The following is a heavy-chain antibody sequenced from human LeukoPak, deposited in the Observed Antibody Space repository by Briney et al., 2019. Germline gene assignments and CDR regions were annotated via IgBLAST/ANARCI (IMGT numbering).Heavy chain of an antibody. D-gene: IGHD3-3*01. CDR1: GYTFSTHG. V-gene: IGHV1-18*01. J-gene: IGHJ4*02. CDR2: ISGNNGNT. CDR3: ARLYDFRSGYYPHFDY. Sequence: ASVKVSCKASGYTFSTHGISWVRQAPGQGLEWMGWISGNNGNTHYAQKIQGRVTMTTDTSTSTAYMELRCLGSDDTAVYYCARLYDFRSGYYPHFDYWGQGTLVTVSS.